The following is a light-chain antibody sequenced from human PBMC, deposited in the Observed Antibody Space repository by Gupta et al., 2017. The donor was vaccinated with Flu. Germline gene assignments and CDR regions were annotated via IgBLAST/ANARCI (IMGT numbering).Light chain of an antibody. Sequence: QSARTQPASVSRPPGQPITISCTGTRRDVGCYNYVSWYQQHPAKAPKLMFYYVSNRPSGVSKRFACSKAGNTASLTISVLQAEEEADYYCSSYTSSSTLFVFGGGTKLTVL. J-gene: IGLJ2*01. CDR3: SSYTSSSTLFV. V-gene: IGLV2-14*01. CDR1: RRDVGCYNY. CDR2: YVS.